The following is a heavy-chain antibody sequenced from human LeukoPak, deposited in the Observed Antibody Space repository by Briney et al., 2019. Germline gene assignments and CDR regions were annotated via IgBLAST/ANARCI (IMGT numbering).Heavy chain of an antibody. CDR3: ASNPPGSGS. J-gene: IGHJ4*02. CDR1: GFTVSTNY. CDR2: ISSSSSYI. Sequence: GGSLRLSCAASGFTVSTNYMSWVRQAPGKGLEWVSSISSSSSYIYYADSVKGRFTISRDNAKNSLYLQMNSLRAEDTAVYYCASNPPGSGSWGQGTLVTVSS. V-gene: IGHV3-21*01. D-gene: IGHD1-14*01.